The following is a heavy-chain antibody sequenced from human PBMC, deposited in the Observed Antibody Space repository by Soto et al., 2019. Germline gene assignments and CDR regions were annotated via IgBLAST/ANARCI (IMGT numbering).Heavy chain of an antibody. Sequence: GGSLRLSCVASGFTFSSYEMNWVRQAPGKGLEWVSYISSSGSTIYYADSVKGRFTISRDNAKNSLYLQMNSLRDEDTAVYYCARVANYYDSSGYARDYWGQGTLVTVSS. D-gene: IGHD3-22*01. CDR3: ARVANYYDSSGYARDY. CDR1: GFTFSSYE. CDR2: ISSSGSTI. V-gene: IGHV3-48*03. J-gene: IGHJ4*02.